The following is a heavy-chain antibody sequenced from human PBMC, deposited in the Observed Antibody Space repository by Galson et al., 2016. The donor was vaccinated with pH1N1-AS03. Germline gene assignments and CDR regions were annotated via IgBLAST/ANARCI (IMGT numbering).Heavy chain of an antibody. CDR2: ISSSSSPI. D-gene: IGHD3-10*02. CDR1: GCTFSDYD. CDR3: ARVSGGSRLLIFDF. J-gene: IGHJ4*02. Sequence: SLRLSCAASGCTFSDYDMSWIRQAPGEGLEWVSSISSSSSPIYYADSVKGRFTTSRDNAKNSVYLQMKSLRAEDTAVYYCARVSGGSRLLIFDFWGQGTLVTVSS. V-gene: IGHV3-11*04.